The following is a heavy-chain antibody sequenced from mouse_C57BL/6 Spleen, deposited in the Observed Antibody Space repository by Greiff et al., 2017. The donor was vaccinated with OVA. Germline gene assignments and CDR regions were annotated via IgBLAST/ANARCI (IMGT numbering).Heavy chain of an antibody. V-gene: IGHV5-6*02. CDR3: ARQGYYYGSSYGYFDY. Sequence: EVKVEESGGDLVKPGGSLKLSCAASGFTFSSYGMYWVRQTPDTRLEWVATISSGGSYTYYPDSVKGRFTISRDNAKNTLYLQMSSLKSEDTAMYYCARQGYYYGSSYGYFDYWGQGTTLTVSS. CDR2: ISSGGSYT. CDR1: GFTFSSYG. J-gene: IGHJ2*01. D-gene: IGHD1-1*01.